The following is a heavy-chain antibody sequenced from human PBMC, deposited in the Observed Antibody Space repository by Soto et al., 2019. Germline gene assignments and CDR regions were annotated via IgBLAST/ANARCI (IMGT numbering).Heavy chain of an antibody. D-gene: IGHD4-17*01. CDR1: GFTFSSYW. V-gene: IGHV3-74*01. Sequence: EVQLVESGGGLVQPGGSLRLSCAASGFTFSSYWMHWVRQAPGKGLVWVSRINSDGSSTSYADSVKGRFTISRDNAKNTLYLQMNSLRAEDTAVYYCARVGDYWDNYYGMDVWGQGPTVTVSS. J-gene: IGHJ6*02. CDR2: INSDGSST. CDR3: ARVGDYWDNYYGMDV.